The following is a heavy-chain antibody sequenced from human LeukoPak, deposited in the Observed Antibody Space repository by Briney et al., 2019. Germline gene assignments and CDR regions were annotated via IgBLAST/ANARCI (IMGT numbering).Heavy chain of an antibody. CDR2: IYYSGST. V-gene: IGHV4-59*01. CDR3: ARDQVGVGASYFDY. J-gene: IGHJ4*02. D-gene: IGHD1-26*01. Sequence: SETLSLTCTVSGGSISSYYWSWIRQPPAKELQWIVYIYYSGSTNYNPSPKSRVTISVDTSKNQFSLKLSSVTAADTAVYYCARDQVGVGASYFDYWGQGTLVTVSS. CDR1: GGSISSYY.